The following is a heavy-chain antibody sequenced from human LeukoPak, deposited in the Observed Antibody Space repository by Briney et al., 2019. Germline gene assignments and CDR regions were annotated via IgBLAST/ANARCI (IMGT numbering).Heavy chain of an antibody. CDR3: AATIFGVGSDY. V-gene: IGHV3-48*01. CDR2: ISSSSSTI. J-gene: IGHJ4*02. CDR1: GFTFSSYS. Sequence: GGSLRLSCAASGFTFSSYSMNWVRQAPGKGLEWVSYISSSSSTIYYADSVKGRFTISRDNAKNSLYLQMNSLRAEDTAVYYCAATIFGVGSDYWGQGTLVTVSS. D-gene: IGHD3-3*01.